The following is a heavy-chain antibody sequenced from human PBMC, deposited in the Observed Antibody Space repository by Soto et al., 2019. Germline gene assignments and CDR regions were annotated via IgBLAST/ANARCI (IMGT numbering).Heavy chain of an antibody. Sequence: QVQLQQWGAGLLKPSETLSLTCAVYGGSFSGYYWSWIRQPPGKGLEWIGEINHSGSTNYNPSLKSRVTISVDTSKNQFSLKLSSVTAADTAVYYCARGGSVTTVTTRWFDPWGQGTLVTVSS. D-gene: IGHD4-17*01. CDR3: ARGGSVTTVTTRWFDP. J-gene: IGHJ5*02. V-gene: IGHV4-34*01. CDR2: INHSGST. CDR1: GGSFSGYY.